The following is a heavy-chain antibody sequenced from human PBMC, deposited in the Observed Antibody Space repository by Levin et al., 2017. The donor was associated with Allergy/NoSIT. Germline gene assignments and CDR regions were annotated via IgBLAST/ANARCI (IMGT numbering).Heavy chain of an antibody. CDR2: IGTAGDT. CDR3: AREKYYCHSSGPSPPNFDY. Sequence: PGGSLRLSCAASGFTFSSYDMHWVRQATGKGLEWFSAIGTAGDTYYSCSVKGRFTTFRGNDKNSLYLQMNSLRAGDTAVSYCAREKYYCHSSGPSPPNFDYWGQGTLVTVSA. D-gene: IGHD3-22*01. V-gene: IGHV3-13*01. CDR1: GFTFSSYD. J-gene: IGHJ4*02.